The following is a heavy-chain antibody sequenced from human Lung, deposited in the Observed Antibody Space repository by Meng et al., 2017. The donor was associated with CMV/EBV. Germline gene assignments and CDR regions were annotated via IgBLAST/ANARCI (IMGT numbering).Heavy chain of an antibody. J-gene: IGHJ6*02. CDR2: INPNSGGT. V-gene: IGHV1-2*02. Sequence: ASVKVSCKASGYTFTGYYMHWVRQAPGQGLEWMGWINPNSGGTYYAQKFQGRVTMTRDTSISTAYMELSRLRSDDTAVYYCAYTYDFWSGYYPPGMDVWGQGTTVTVSS. CDR3: AYTYDFWSGYYPPGMDV. CDR1: GYTFTGYY. D-gene: IGHD3-3*01.